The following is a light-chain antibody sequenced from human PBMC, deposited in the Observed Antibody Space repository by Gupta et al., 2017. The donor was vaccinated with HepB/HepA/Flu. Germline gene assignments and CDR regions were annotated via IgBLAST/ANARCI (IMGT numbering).Light chain of an antibody. CDR1: QTVYDN. Sequence: EILMTQSPATLSVSPGEGATLSCRASQTVYDNLAWYQQKPGQPPIVLIYRASTRATAVPARFSGSGFGTEFTLTISRLQSEDFAVYFCQQDNSCPLTFGGGTKVEIK. CDR3: QQDNSCPLT. J-gene: IGKJ4*01. CDR2: RAS. V-gene: IGKV3-15*01.